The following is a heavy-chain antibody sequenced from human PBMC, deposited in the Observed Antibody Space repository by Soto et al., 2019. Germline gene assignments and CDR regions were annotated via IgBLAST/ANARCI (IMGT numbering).Heavy chain of an antibody. Sequence: GSLRLSCAASGFTFSDYYMSWIRQAPGKGLEWVSYISSSGSTIYYADSVKGRFTISRDNAKNSLYLQMNSLRAEDTAVYYCARTGRGPYDFWSGYYYSYWAQGTLVTVSS. J-gene: IGHJ4*02. CDR2: ISSSGSTI. CDR1: GFTFSDYY. D-gene: IGHD3-3*01. CDR3: ARTGRGPYDFWSGYYYSY. V-gene: IGHV3-11*01.